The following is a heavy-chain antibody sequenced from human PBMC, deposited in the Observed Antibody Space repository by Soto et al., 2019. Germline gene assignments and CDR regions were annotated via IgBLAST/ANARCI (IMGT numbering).Heavy chain of an antibody. CDR3: ARAPRYYGGNRGYFQH. CDR2: IIPIFGTA. Sequence: GASVKVSCKASGGTFSSYAISWVRQVPGQGLEWMGGIIPIFGTANYAQKFQGRVTITADESTSTAYMELSSLRSEDTAVYYCARAPRYYGGNRGYFQHWGQGTLVTVSS. J-gene: IGHJ1*01. D-gene: IGHD4-17*01. V-gene: IGHV1-69*13. CDR1: GGTFSSYA.